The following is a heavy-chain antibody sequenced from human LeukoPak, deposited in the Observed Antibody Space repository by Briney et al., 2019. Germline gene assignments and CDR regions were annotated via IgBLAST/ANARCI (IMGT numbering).Heavy chain of an antibody. Sequence: GGSLRLSCAASGFTFSSYSMNWVRQAPGKGLEWVSYISSSSSTIYYADSVKGRFTISRDNAKSSLYLQMNSLRAEDTAVYYCARDRVWHDSSGAITRGDYWGQGTLVTVSS. CDR1: GFTFSSYS. D-gene: IGHD3-22*01. J-gene: IGHJ4*02. CDR3: ARDRVWHDSSGAITRGDY. CDR2: ISSSSSTI. V-gene: IGHV3-48*01.